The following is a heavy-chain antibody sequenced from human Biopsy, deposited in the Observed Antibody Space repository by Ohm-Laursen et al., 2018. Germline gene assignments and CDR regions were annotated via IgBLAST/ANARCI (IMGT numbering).Heavy chain of an antibody. CDR2: VYYSGST. V-gene: IGHV4-59*08. Sequence: SETLSLTCTVSGGSISSYYWTWIRQPPGKGLAWIGDVYYSGSTNRNPSLKSQVTILVDTSKNQFSLKLNSVTAADTAVYYCGRREVVITHDAFDTWGQGTMVTVSS. J-gene: IGHJ3*02. CDR1: GGSISSYY. CDR3: GRREVVITHDAFDT. D-gene: IGHD3-22*01.